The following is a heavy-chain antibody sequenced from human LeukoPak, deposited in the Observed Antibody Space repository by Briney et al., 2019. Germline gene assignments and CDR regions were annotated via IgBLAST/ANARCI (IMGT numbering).Heavy chain of an antibody. V-gene: IGHV4-59*07. D-gene: IGHD3-3*01. Sequence: SDTLSLTCTVSGGSISSYYWSWIRQPPGKGLEGIGYIYYSGSTNYNPSLKSRVTISVDTSKNQFSLKLSSVTAADTAVYYCARGAGFWSGSDDGMDVWGQGTTVTVSS. CDR2: IYYSGST. J-gene: IGHJ6*02. CDR1: GGSISSYY. CDR3: ARGAGFWSGSDDGMDV.